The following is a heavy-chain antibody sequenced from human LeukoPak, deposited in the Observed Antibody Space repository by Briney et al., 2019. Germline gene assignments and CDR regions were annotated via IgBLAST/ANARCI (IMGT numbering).Heavy chain of an antibody. Sequence: SQTLSLTCTVSGGSISSGSYYWSWIRQPARKGLEWIGRIHASGSTYYNPSLKSRVSMSIDMSKNQFSLRLSSVTAADTAVFYCARDIGSRIWGTGTTVIVSS. D-gene: IGHD1-26*01. CDR1: GGSISSGSYY. V-gene: IGHV4-61*02. CDR3: ARDIGSRI. J-gene: IGHJ6*04. CDR2: IHASGST.